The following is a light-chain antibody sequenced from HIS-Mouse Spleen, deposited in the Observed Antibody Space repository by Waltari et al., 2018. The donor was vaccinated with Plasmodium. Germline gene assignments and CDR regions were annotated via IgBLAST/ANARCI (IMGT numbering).Light chain of an antibody. CDR3: YSTDSSGNHRV. CDR2: EDS. V-gene: IGLV3-10*01. Sequence: SYELTQPPSVSVSPGQTARITCPGAPLPKKLPYWYQQKSGQAPVLVIYEDSKRPSGIPERFSGSSSGTMATLTISGAQVEDEADYYCYSTDSSGNHRVFGGGTKLTVL. J-gene: IGLJ3*02. CDR1: PLPKKL.